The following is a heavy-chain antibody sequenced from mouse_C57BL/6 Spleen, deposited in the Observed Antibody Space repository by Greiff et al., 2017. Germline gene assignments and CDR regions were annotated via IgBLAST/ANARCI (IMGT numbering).Heavy chain of an antibody. CDR2: IDPETGGT. J-gene: IGHJ2*01. Sequence: VQLQQSGAELVRPGASVTLSCKASGYTFTDYEMHWVKQTPVHGLEWIGAIDPETGGTAYNQKFKGKAILTADKSSSTAYMELRSLTSEDSAVYYCTRKKTYYYGSSFYFDYWGQGTTLTVSS. CDR3: TRKKTYYYGSSFYFDY. V-gene: IGHV1-15*01. D-gene: IGHD1-1*01. CDR1: GYTFTDYE.